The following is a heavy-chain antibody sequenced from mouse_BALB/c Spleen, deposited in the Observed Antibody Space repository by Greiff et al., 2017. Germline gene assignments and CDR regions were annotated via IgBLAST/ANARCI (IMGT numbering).Heavy chain of an antibody. CDR1: GYTFTSYW. Sequence: VQLQQSGAELARPGASVKLSCKASGYTFTSYWMQWVKQRPGQGLEWIGAIYPGDGDTRYTQKFKGKATLTADKSSSTAYMQLSSLASEDSAVYYCARCWGYDEGPFAYWGQGTLVTVSA. J-gene: IGHJ3*01. CDR3: ARCWGYDEGPFAY. CDR2: IYPGDGDT. V-gene: IGHV1-87*01. D-gene: IGHD2-14*01.